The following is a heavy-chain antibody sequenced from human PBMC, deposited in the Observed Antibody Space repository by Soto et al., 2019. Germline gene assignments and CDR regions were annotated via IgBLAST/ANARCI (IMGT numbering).Heavy chain of an antibody. V-gene: IGHV1-8*01. CDR2: MNPNSGNT. CDR1: GYTFTKFD. Sequence: QVKLVQSGAEVKKHGASVRVSCKASGYTFTKFDINWVRQATGQGLEWMGWMNPNSGNTGYAQKFQGRVTMTRNTPITTAYMELSTLRSEDTAVYYCLRGDYGDYSPWFDPWGQGTLVTVAS. J-gene: IGHJ5*02. D-gene: IGHD4-17*01. CDR3: LRGDYGDYSPWFDP.